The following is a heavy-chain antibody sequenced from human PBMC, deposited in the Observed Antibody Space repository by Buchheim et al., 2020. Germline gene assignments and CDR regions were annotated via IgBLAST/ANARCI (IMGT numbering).Heavy chain of an antibody. D-gene: IGHD1-7*01. Sequence: QVQLVQSGAEVRDPGASVKVSCKASGYSFTSHYMHWVRQAPGQSLEWMGWINTARGDTKTSQRLQGRVTMSRDTFAAKAYMELTGLKFEDTAVYYCARGTGTSWFDRWGQGTL. J-gene: IGHJ5*02. CDR1: GYSFTSHY. CDR2: INTARGDT. CDR3: ARGTGTSWFDR. V-gene: IGHV1-3*04.